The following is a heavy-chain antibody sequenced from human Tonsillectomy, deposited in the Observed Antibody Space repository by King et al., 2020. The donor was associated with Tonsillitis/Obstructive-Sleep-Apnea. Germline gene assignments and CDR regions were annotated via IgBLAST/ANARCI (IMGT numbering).Heavy chain of an antibody. V-gene: IGHV3-30*18. J-gene: IGHJ3*02. CDR2: ISYDGSNK. CDR3: AKGVHVRGALDI. D-gene: IGHD3-10*01. Sequence: QLVQSGGGVVQPGRSLRLSCAASGFTFSSYGMHWVRQAPGKGLEWVAVISYDGSNKYYADSVKGRFTISRDNSKNTLYLQMNSLRAEDTAVYYCAKGVHVRGALDIWGQGTMVTVSS. CDR1: GFTFSSYG.